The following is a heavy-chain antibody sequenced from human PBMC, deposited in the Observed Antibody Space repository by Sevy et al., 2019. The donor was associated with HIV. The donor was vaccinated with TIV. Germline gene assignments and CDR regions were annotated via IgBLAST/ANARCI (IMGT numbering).Heavy chain of an antibody. CDR2: ISSSSSYI. V-gene: IGHV3-21*01. CDR1: GFTXSSYS. CDR3: ARIPXXXXGXXXXXXX. Sequence: GGSLRLSCAASGFTXSSYSMNWVRQAPGKGLEWVSSISSSSSYIYYADSVKGRFTISRDNAKNSLYLQMNSLRAEDTAVYYCARIPXXXXGXXXXXXXWGXXTLVTVSS. J-gene: IGHJ1*01.